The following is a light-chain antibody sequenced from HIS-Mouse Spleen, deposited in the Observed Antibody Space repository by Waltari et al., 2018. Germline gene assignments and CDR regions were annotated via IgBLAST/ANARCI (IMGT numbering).Light chain of an antibody. Sequence: AIRMTQSPSSLSASTGDRFTITCRASQGISSYLAWYQQKPGKAPKLLIYAASTLPSGVPSRFSGSGSGTDFTLTISCLQSADFATYYCQQYYSYPRTFGQGTKVEIK. V-gene: IGKV1-8*01. CDR3: QQYYSYPRT. J-gene: IGKJ1*01. CDR1: QGISSY. CDR2: AAS.